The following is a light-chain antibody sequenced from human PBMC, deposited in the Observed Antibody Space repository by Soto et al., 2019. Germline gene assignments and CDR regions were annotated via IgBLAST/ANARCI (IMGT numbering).Light chain of an antibody. CDR3: QQYDSLPLT. CDR1: QDISNY. Sequence: DIQMTQSPSSLSASVGDRVTITCQASQDISNYLNWYQQKPGKAPKLLIYDASSLETGVPSRFSGSGSGTDFTFTISSLQPEDIATYYCQQYDSLPLTFGGGTKVEIK. V-gene: IGKV1-33*01. CDR2: DAS. J-gene: IGKJ4*01.